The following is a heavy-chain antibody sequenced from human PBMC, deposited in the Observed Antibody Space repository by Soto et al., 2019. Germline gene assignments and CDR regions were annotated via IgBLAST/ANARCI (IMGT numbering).Heavy chain of an antibody. Sequence: QVQLVQSGAEVKKPGASVKVSCKASGYTFTSYGISWVRQAPGQGLEWMGWISAYNGNTNYAQKLQGRVTMTTDTSTSTAYMELRSLRSDDTAVYYCAREQPPGESSGILSYFDLWGCGTLVTVSS. CDR1: GYTFTSYG. CDR2: ISAYNGNT. V-gene: IGHV1-18*04. J-gene: IGHJ2*01. D-gene: IGHD6-25*01. CDR3: AREQPPGESSGILSYFDL.